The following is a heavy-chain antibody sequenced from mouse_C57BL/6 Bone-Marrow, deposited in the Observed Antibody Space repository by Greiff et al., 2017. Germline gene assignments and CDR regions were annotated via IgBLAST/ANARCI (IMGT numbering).Heavy chain of an antibody. J-gene: IGHJ4*01. CDR1: GYTFTSYG. CDR2: IYPRSGNT. CDR3: ARLELLAMDY. V-gene: IGHV1-81*01. D-gene: IGHD1-1*01. Sequence: VQLVESGAELARPGASVKLSCKASGYTFTSYGISWVKQRTGQGLEWIGEIYPRSGNTYYNEKFKGKATLTADKSSSTAYMELRSLTSEDSAVYFCARLELLAMDYWGQGTSVTVSS.